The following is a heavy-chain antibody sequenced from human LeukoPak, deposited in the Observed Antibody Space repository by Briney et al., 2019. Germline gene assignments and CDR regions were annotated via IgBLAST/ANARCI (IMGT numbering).Heavy chain of an antibody. CDR1: GYTFTGYY. CDR3: ARGGYIAVADFNWFDP. J-gene: IGHJ5*02. D-gene: IGHD6-19*01. CDR2: INPNSGGT. Sequence: ASVKVSCKASGYTFTGYYMYWVRQAPGQGLEWMGWINPNSGGTNYAQKFQGRVTMTRDTSISTAYMELSRLRSDDTAVYYCARGGYIAVADFNWFDPWGQGTLVTVSS. V-gene: IGHV1-2*02.